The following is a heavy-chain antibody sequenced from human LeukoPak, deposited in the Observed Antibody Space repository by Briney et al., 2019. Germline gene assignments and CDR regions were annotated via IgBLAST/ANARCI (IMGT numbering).Heavy chain of an antibody. Sequence: PGGSLRLSCAASRFTFINYGMHWVRQAPGKGLEWVAVISYDGRNTYYADSVKGRFIISRDNSKKTLYLQMNSLRVEDTAVYYCAKGMWAPGEVAGTTGPVDYWGQGTLVTVSS. CDR1: RFTFINYG. CDR3: AKGMWAPGEVAGTTGPVDY. CDR2: ISYDGRNT. V-gene: IGHV3-30*18. J-gene: IGHJ4*02. D-gene: IGHD6-19*01.